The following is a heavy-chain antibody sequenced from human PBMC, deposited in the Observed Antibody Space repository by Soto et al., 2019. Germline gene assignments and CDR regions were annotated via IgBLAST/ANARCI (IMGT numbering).Heavy chain of an antibody. J-gene: IGHJ4*01. CDR3: AKDLDQRITIFGVVIYSIGSPIAY. Sequence: PGKGLEWVAVISYDGSNKYYADAVKGRFTITRDNSKNTMYLQMNSLRAEDTAVYYCAKDLDQRITIFGVVIYSIGSPIAYWGHGTPVTVSS. V-gene: IGHV3-30*18. D-gene: IGHD3-3*01. CDR2: ISYDGSNK.